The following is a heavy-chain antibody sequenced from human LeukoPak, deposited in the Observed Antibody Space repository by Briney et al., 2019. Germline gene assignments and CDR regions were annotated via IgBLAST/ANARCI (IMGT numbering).Heavy chain of an antibody. Sequence: GGSLRLSCAASGFTFSSYSMNWVRQAPGKGLEWVSSISSSSSYIYYADSVKGRFTISRDNAKNSLYLEMNRLRAEATAVYYCARDYSSGWAYGAWYFDLWGRGTLVTVSS. J-gene: IGHJ2*01. D-gene: IGHD6-19*01. V-gene: IGHV3-21*01. CDR1: GFTFSSYS. CDR3: ARDYSSGWAYGAWYFDL. CDR2: ISSSSSYI.